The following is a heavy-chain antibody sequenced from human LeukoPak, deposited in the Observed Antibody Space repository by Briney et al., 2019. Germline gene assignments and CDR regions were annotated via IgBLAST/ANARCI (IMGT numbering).Heavy chain of an antibody. CDR2: INPNSGGT. V-gene: IGHV1-2*02. Sequence: ASVKVSCKASGYTFTGYYMHWVRQAPGQGLEWMGWINPNSGGTNYARKFQGRVTMTRDTSISTAYMELSRLRSDDTAVYYCARAGCSSTSCFKTRNWFDPWGQGTLVTVSS. D-gene: IGHD2-2*01. CDR1: GYTFTGYY. J-gene: IGHJ5*02. CDR3: ARAGCSSTSCFKTRNWFDP.